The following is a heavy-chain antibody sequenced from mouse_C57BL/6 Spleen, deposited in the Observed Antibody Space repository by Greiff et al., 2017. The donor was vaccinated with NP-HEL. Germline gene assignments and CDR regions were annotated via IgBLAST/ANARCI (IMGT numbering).Heavy chain of an antibody. V-gene: IGHV1-53*01. J-gene: IGHJ3*01. CDR3: ARAVYGSSYAAY. D-gene: IGHD1-1*01. Sequence: QVQLQQSGTELVKPGASVKLSCKASGYTFTSYWMHWVKQRPGQGLEWIGNINPSNGGTNYNEKFKSKATLTVDKSSSTAYMQLSSLTSEDSAVYYCARAVYGSSYAAYWGQGTLVTVSA. CDR2: INPSNGGT. CDR1: GYTFTSYW.